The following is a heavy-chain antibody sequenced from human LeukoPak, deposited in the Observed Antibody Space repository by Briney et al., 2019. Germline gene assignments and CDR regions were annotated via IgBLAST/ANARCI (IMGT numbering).Heavy chain of an antibody. CDR1: GFTFSS. D-gene: IGHD6-19*01. CDR3: AKGSKAVLFTRDHYMDV. J-gene: IGHJ6*03. Sequence: PGGSLRLFCAASGFTFSSIYWVRQAPGKGLEWVAFIRYDGSNRYYADSVKGRFTISRDNSKNTLYLQMNSLRDEDTAMDYCAKGSKAVLFTRDHYMDVWGKGTTVTISS. CDR2: IRYDGSNR. V-gene: IGHV3-30*02.